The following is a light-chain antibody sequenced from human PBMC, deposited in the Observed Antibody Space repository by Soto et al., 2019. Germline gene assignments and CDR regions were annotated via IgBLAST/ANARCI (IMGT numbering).Light chain of an antibody. J-gene: IGKJ3*01. CDR1: QSVSSY. Sequence: EIVLTQSPATLSLSPGERATLSCRASQSVSSYLAWYQQKGGQAPRLLIFDTSNRATGIPARFSGSGSGTDFTLTISSLEPEDFAIYYCQQRSNWPPTVGPGTKVDIK. CDR3: QQRSNWPPT. CDR2: DTS. V-gene: IGKV3-11*01.